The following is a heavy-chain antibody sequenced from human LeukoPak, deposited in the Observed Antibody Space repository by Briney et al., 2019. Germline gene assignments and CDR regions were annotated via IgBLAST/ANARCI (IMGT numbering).Heavy chain of an antibody. Sequence: SETLSLTYAISGYSINKNYCWGWIRQPPGTSLKWIEIISHTGTTLYKPSLKARIAISLDTSKNQFSLKVNSVTAADTAVYYCVRDIGQLRSDYWGQGTLVTVSS. J-gene: IGHJ4*02. D-gene: IGHD2-2*01. CDR1: GYSINKNYC. CDR2: ISHTGTT. CDR3: VRDIGQLRSDY. V-gene: IGHV4-38-2*02.